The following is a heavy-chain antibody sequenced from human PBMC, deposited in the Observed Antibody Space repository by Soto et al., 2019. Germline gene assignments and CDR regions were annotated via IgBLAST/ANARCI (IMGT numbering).Heavy chain of an antibody. D-gene: IGHD5-12*01. Sequence: VQLVESGGGLVQPGGSLRLSCAASGFTFSSFWMTWVRQAPGKGLEWVANIKQDGSEKNYVDSVKGRFIISRDNAENSLSLQMNSLRVEDTAVYYCARTVATIGGDVLNSWGQGTLVTVSS. CDR2: IKQDGSEK. J-gene: IGHJ4*02. CDR1: GFTFSSFW. V-gene: IGHV3-7*01. CDR3: ARTVATIGGDVLNS.